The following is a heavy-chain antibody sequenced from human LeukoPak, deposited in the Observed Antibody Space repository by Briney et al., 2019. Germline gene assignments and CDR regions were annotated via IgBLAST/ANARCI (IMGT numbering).Heavy chain of an antibody. Sequence: SQTLSLTCTVSGGSISSGGYYWSWIRQHPGKGLEWIGYIYYSGSTYYNPSPKSRVTISVDTSKNQFSLKLSSVTAADTAVYYCARDSRRAVAGTSVDYWGQGTLVTVSS. J-gene: IGHJ4*02. CDR2: IYYSGST. D-gene: IGHD6-19*01. CDR1: GGSISSGGYY. CDR3: ARDSRRAVAGTSVDY. V-gene: IGHV4-31*03.